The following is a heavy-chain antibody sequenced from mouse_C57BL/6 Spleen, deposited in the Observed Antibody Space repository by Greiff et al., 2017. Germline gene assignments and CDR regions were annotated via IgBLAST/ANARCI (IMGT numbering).Heavy chain of an antibody. CDR2: ISSGGSYT. V-gene: IGHV5-6*01. CDR1: GFTFSSYG. D-gene: IGHD2-2*01. J-gene: IGHJ4*01. CDR3: ARQTYGYDEEVGDAMDY. Sequence: EVQLVESGGDLVKPGGSLKLSCAASGFTFSSYGMSWVRQTPDKRLEWVATISSGGSYTYYPDSVKGRFTISRDNAKNTLYLQMSSLKSEDTAMYYCARQTYGYDEEVGDAMDYWGQGTSVTVSS.